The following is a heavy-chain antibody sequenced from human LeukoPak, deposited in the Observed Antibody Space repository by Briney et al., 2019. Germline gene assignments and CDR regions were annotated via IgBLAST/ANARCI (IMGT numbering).Heavy chain of an antibody. Sequence: AGSLRLSCAASGFTFSTYSMNWVRQAPGKGLEWVSSISCSSTYKYYADSVKGRFTISRDNAKNSLYLQMNSLRAEDTAVYYCERVYGGVIEALDMWGQGTMVTVSS. CDR3: ERVYGGVIEALDM. CDR1: GFTFSTYS. J-gene: IGHJ3*02. V-gene: IGHV3-21*01. CDR2: ISCSSTYK. D-gene: IGHD4-23*01.